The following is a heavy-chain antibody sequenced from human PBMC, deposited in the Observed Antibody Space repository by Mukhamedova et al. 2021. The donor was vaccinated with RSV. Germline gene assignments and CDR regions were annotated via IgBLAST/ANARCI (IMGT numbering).Heavy chain of an antibody. CDR3: AKDVDTAMVPICDYFDY. J-gene: IGHJ4*02. Sequence: GAVISYDGSNKYYADSVKGRFTISRDNSKNTLYLQMNSLRAEDTAVYYCAKDVDTAMVPICDYFDYWGQGTLVTVSS. CDR2: ISYDGSNK. V-gene: IGHV3-30*18. D-gene: IGHD5-18*01.